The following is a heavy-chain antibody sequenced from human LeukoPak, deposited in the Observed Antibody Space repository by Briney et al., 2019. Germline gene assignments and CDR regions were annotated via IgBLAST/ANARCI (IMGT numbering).Heavy chain of an antibody. Sequence: PSETLSLTCTVSGGSISSYYWSWIRQPPGKGLEWIGYIYYSGSTNYNPSLKSRVTIPVDTSKNQFSLKLSSVTAADTAVYYCARAKLSGYESYYFDYWGQGTLVTVSS. CDR2: IYYSGST. J-gene: IGHJ4*02. D-gene: IGHD3-3*01. V-gene: IGHV4-59*08. CDR3: ARAKLSGYESYYFDY. CDR1: GGSISSYY.